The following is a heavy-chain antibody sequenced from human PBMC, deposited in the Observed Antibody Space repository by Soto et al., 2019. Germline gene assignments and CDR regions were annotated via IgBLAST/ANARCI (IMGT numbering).Heavy chain of an antibody. V-gene: IGHV4-39*01. CDR1: GGSISSSSYY. J-gene: IGHJ6*02. CDR2: IYYSGST. CDR3: ATKTGGGWEDGMDV. Sequence: PSETLSLTCTVSGGSISSSSYYWGWIRQPPGKGLEWIGSIYYSGSTYYNPSLKSRVTISVDTSKNQFSLKLSSVTAADTAVYYCATKTGGGWEDGMDVWRQGTTVTVSS. D-gene: IGHD6-19*01.